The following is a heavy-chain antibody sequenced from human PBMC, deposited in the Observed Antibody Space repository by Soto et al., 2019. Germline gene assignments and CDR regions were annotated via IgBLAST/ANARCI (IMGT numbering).Heavy chain of an antibody. Sequence: EVQLVESGGGLVQPGGSLRLSCAASGFTVSRMSWMRQAPGKGLNWVLVIYSDFGTSYTDSVKGRFSISRDNSKNTLYLQMNSLRVEDTAVYYCVREREGDGYAELWGQGTLVTVSS. CDR1: GFTVSR. J-gene: IGHJ4*02. D-gene: IGHD5-12*01. CDR2: IYSDFGT. CDR3: VREREGDGYAEL. V-gene: IGHV3-66*01.